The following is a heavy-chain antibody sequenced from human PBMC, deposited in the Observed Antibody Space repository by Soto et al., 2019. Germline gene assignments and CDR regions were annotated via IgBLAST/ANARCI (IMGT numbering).Heavy chain of an antibody. CDR2: ISSSGNTI. CDR3: ARDLGFCSSTSCYVAAFDI. D-gene: IGHD2-2*01. V-gene: IGHV3-11*01. CDR1: GFTFSDYY. J-gene: IGHJ3*02. Sequence: GGSLRLSCAASGFTFSDYYMSWIRQAPGKGLECVSYISSSGNTIYYADSVKGRFTISRDNSKNSLYLQMSSLGAEDTAVYYCARDLGFCSSTSCYVAAFDIWGQGTMVTVSS.